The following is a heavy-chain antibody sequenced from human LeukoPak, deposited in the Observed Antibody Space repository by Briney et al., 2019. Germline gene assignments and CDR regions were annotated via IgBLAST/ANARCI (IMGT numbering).Heavy chain of an antibody. CDR2: IKPDGSDK. Sequence: PGGSLRLSCAAPGFTFRNYWMHWVRQAPGKGLEWVANIKPDGSDKYYVDSVKGRFTISRDNAENSLYLQMNSLRAEDTAVYYCAPKVGVNDAFDVWGQGLLVTVSS. CDR3: APKVGVNDAFDV. J-gene: IGHJ3*01. D-gene: IGHD1-26*01. V-gene: IGHV3-7*05. CDR1: GFTFRNYW.